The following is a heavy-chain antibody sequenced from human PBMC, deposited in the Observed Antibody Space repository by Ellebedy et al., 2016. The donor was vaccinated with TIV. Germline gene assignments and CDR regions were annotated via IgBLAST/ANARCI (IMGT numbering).Heavy chain of an antibody. V-gene: IGHV4-39*07. CDR3: AREPTLPRGRFDT. CDR1: GGSVSSSTYY. J-gene: IGHJ5*02. CDR2: VHYSGST. Sequence: MPSETLSLTCTVSGGSVSSSTYYWGWVRQPPGKGLEWLGSVHYSGSTYYNPSLKSRVTVAVDTSKNQFSRNLSAVTAAATAVYYCAREPTLPRGRFDTWGQGTLVTVSS.